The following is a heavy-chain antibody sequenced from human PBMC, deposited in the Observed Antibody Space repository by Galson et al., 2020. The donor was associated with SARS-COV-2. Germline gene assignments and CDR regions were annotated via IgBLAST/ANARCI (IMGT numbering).Heavy chain of an antibody. V-gene: IGHV3-7*01. CDR3: TREGWQGGY. Sequence: GGSLRLSCVVSGFTFKEYWMNWIRQAPGKGLEWVANIRGDGSETNYVDSVQGRFSISRDNAVDTLYLEMNSLRVEDTDVYYCTREGWQGGYWGQGTRVTVSS. CDR1: GFTFKEYW. J-gene: IGHJ4*02. CDR2: IRGDGSET. D-gene: IGHD2-15*01.